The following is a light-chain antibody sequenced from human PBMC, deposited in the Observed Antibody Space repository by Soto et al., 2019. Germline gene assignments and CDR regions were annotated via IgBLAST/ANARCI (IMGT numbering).Light chain of an antibody. CDR2: GAS. CDR3: QQYNNWPLT. Sequence: EVVMTQSPATLSVSPGERATLSCRASQSVSSLLAWYQQKPGQAPRLRIYGASTRATGIPDRFSASGSGTEFALTISSLQSGDFAVYYCQQYNNWPLTFGGGTKVDIK. CDR1: QSVSSL. J-gene: IGKJ4*01. V-gene: IGKV3-15*01.